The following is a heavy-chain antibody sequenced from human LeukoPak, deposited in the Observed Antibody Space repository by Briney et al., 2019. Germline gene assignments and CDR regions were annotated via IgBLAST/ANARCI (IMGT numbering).Heavy chain of an antibody. Sequence: PGGSLRLSCAAYGFTFSSYWMSWDRQAPGKGLEWVAKIKQDGSEKYYVDSVKGRFTISRDNGKNSLYLQMNSLRAEDTAVYYCAREADYGDYTDYWGQGTLVTVSS. CDR3: AREADYGDYTDY. CDR2: IKQDGSEK. D-gene: IGHD4-17*01. CDR1: GFTFSSYW. V-gene: IGHV3-7*01. J-gene: IGHJ4*02.